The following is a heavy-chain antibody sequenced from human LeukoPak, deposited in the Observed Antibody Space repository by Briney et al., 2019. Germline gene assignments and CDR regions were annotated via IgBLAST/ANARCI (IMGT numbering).Heavy chain of an antibody. CDR3: ARGGIVGAASDFDY. Sequence: SETLSLTCAVYGGSFSGYYWSWIRQPPGKGLEWIGEINHSGSTNYNPSLKSRVTISVDTSKNQFSLKLSSVTAAGTAVYYCARGGIVGAASDFDYWGQGTLVTVSS. D-gene: IGHD1-26*01. CDR2: INHSGST. V-gene: IGHV4-34*01. J-gene: IGHJ4*02. CDR1: GGSFSGYY.